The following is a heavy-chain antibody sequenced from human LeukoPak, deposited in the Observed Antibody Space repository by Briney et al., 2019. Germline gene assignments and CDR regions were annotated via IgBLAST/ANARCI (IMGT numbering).Heavy chain of an antibody. V-gene: IGHV1-8*01. Sequence: GASVKVSCKASGYTFTSYDINWVRQATGQGLEWMGWMNPNSGNTGYAQKFQGRVTMTRNTSISTAYRELSSLRSEDTAVYYCARGYGSGSSKPAILDYWGQGTLVAVSS. CDR1: GYTFTSYD. CDR2: MNPNSGNT. D-gene: IGHD3-10*01. J-gene: IGHJ4*02. CDR3: ARGYGSGSSKPAILDY.